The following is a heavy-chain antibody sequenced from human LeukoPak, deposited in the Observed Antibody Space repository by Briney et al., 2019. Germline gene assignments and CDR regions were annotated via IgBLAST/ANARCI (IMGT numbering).Heavy chain of an antibody. D-gene: IGHD5-12*01. Sequence: SETLSLTCTVSGYSISSGYFWGWIRQPPGKGLEWIGSIYHSGSTHYNPSLKSRVTISVDTSKNQFSLKLSSVTAADTAVYYCARDRQVTTISYWGQGTLVTVSS. J-gene: IGHJ4*02. V-gene: IGHV4-38-2*02. CDR3: ARDRQVTTISY. CDR2: IYHSGST. CDR1: GYSISSGYF.